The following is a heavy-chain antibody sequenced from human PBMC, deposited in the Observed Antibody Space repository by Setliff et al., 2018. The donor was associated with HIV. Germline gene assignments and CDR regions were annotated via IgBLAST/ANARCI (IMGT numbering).Heavy chain of an antibody. J-gene: IGHJ6*03. CDR2: VFYTGGT. CDR1: GGSITSHY. D-gene: IGHD5-18*01. CDR3: AKTIRGYISGDYMDV. Sequence: KPSETLSLTCTISGGSITSHYWSWIRQPPGKGLEWIGYVFYTGGTNYRPSLRGRVTISVDTSKNHFSLKLSSVTAADTAVYYCAKTIRGYISGDYMDVWAKGPRSPSP. V-gene: IGHV4-59*11.